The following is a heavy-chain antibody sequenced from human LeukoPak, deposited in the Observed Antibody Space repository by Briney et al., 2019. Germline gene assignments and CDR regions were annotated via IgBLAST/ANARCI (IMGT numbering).Heavy chain of an antibody. V-gene: IGHV3-23*01. CDR2: ISGSDGNT. CDR3: AKVRSFNWFDP. Sequence: GGSLRLSCAASGFTFTSYTMAWVRQFPGKGLEWVSAISGSDGNTHYADSVKGRFTISRDTSKNTVYLQMNSLRAEDTAVYYCAKVRSFNWFDPWGQGTLVTVSS. J-gene: IGHJ5*02. CDR1: GFTFTSYT. D-gene: IGHD3-10*01.